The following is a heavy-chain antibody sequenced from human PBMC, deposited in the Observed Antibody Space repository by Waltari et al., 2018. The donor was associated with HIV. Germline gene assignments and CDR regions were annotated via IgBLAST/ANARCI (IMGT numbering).Heavy chain of an antibody. J-gene: IGHJ5*02. Sequence: HVYLRLSGTVRGAPSGTMVLTCAYLGVSLTIFSWTWVRPLPGGQLEWIGYIEEDGVTKYSPSLSSRASISVETSKKHIYLRLTPVTAADTAIYYCARTRMTATDWYGGGPEWFDPWGHGILVTVSS. CDR3: ARTRMTATDWYGGGPEWFDP. V-gene: IGHV4-59*01. CDR1: GVSLTIFS. D-gene: IGHD3-9*01. CDR2: IEEDGVT.